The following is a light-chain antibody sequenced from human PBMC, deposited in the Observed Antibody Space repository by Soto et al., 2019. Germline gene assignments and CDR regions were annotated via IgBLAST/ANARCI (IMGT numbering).Light chain of an antibody. Sequence: DIQMTQSPSTLSKSVGDRVTITCRASQSISSWLAWYQQKPGKAPKLLIYDASSLESGVPSRFSGSGSGTEFTLTISSLQPDDFATYYCQQYNSYSRTFGQGTKVEIK. CDR1: QSISSW. J-gene: IGKJ1*01. CDR2: DAS. CDR3: QQYNSYSRT. V-gene: IGKV1-5*01.